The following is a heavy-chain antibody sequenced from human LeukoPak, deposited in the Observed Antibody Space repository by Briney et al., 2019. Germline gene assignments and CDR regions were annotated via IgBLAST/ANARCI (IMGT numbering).Heavy chain of an antibody. CDR1: GYTFTGYY. J-gene: IGHJ5*02. V-gene: IGHV1-18*04. Sequence: ASVKVSCKASGYTFTGYYMHWVRQAPGQGLEWMGWISAYNGNTNYAQKLQGRVTMTTDTSTSTAYMELRSLRSDDTAVYYCARAGSGKPNWFDPWGQGTLVTVSS. CDR2: ISAYNGNT. D-gene: IGHD3-10*01. CDR3: ARAGSGKPNWFDP.